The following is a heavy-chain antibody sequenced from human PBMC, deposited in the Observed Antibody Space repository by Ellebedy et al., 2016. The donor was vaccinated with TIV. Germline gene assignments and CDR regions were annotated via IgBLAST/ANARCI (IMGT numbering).Heavy chain of an antibody. CDR2: ISSTSSSL. D-gene: IGHD6-13*01. V-gene: IGHV3-21*01. CDR1: GFTFISYS. Sequence: PGGSLRLSCAASGFTFISYSMNWVRQAPGTGLEWVSSISSTSSSLYYGDSVKGRFIISRDNAKNSLYLHMNSLRGEDTAVYYWARGDSTSWYRVVHYYYGVDVWGQGTTVTVSS. J-gene: IGHJ6*02. CDR3: ARGDSTSWYRVVHYYYGVDV.